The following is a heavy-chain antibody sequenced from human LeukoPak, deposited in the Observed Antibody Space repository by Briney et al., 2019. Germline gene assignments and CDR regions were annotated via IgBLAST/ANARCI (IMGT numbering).Heavy chain of an antibody. Sequence: GESLKISCKASGYSFISHWIAWVRQMPGKGLEWMGIIYPGDSDARYSPSFQGQVTISADKSISTAYLQWSSLKASDTAMYFCARRVRAGYNFDYWGQGTLVTVSS. CDR1: GYSFISHW. J-gene: IGHJ4*02. D-gene: IGHD5-24*01. CDR3: ARRVRAGYNFDY. CDR2: IYPGDSDA. V-gene: IGHV5-51*01.